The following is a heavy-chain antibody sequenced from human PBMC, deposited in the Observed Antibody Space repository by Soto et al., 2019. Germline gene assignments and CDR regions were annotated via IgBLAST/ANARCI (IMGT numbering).Heavy chain of an antibody. CDR2: IWYDGSNK. J-gene: IGHJ6*02. Sequence: PGGSLRLSCAASGFTFSSYGMHWVRQAPGKGLEWVAVIWYDGSNKYYADSVKGRFTISRDNSKNTLYLQMNSLRAEDTAVYYCARELTPLGYCSSTSCYSSGMHVWGQGTTVTVSS. V-gene: IGHV3-33*01. D-gene: IGHD2-2*01. CDR3: ARELTPLGYCSSTSCYSSGMHV. CDR1: GFTFSSYG.